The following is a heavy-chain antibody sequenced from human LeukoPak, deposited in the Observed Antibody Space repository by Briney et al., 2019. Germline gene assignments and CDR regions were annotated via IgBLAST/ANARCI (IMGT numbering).Heavy chain of an antibody. CDR1: GFTFSSYE. CDR3: ARDPSSMVWDYYYYMDV. V-gene: IGHV3-48*03. D-gene: IGHD3-10*01. CDR2: ISSSGSTI. Sequence: GALRLSCAASGFTFSSYEMNWVRQAPGKGLEWVSYISSSGSTIYYADSVKGRFTISRDNAKNSLYLQMNSLRAEDTAVYYCARDPSSMVWDYYYYMDVWGKGTTVTISS. J-gene: IGHJ6*03.